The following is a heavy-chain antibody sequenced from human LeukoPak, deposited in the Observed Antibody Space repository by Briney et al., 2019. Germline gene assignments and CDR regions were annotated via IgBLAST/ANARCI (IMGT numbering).Heavy chain of an antibody. V-gene: IGHV4-39*01. CDR1: GGSISSSSYY. D-gene: IGHD6-13*01. CDR2: IYYSGST. Sequence: SETLSLTCTVSGGSISSSSYYWGWIRQPPGKGLEWIGSIYYSGSTYYNPSLKSRVTISVDTSKNQFSLKLSSVTAADTAVYYCARLPSEEGSSWPYYFDYWGQGTLVTVSS. J-gene: IGHJ4*02. CDR3: ARLPSEEGSSWPYYFDY.